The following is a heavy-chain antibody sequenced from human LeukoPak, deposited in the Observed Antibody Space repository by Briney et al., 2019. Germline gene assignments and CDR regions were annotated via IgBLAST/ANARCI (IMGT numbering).Heavy chain of an antibody. Sequence: GGSLRLSCAASGFTFSSYGMHWVRQAPGKGLEWVAFIRYDGSNKYYADSVKGRFTISRDNSKNTLYLQMNSLRVEDTAVYYCARDSQYCSSGSCSPGASDIWGQGTMVTVSS. V-gene: IGHV3-30*02. D-gene: IGHD2-15*01. J-gene: IGHJ3*02. CDR3: ARDSQYCSSGSCSPGASDI. CDR1: GFTFSSYG. CDR2: IRYDGSNK.